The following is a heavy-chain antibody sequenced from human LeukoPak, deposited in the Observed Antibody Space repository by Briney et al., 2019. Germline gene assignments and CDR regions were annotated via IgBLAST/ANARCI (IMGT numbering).Heavy chain of an antibody. CDR2: INPNSGGT. CDR3: ARVYSSSSAIDY. CDR1: RYTFTGYY. J-gene: IGHJ4*02. V-gene: IGHV1-2*02. D-gene: IGHD6-6*01. Sequence: GASVKVSCKASRYTFTGYYMHWVRQAPGQGLEWMGWINPNSGGTNYAQKFQGRVTMTRDTSISTAYMELSRLRSDDTAVYYCARVYSSSSAIDYWGQGTLVTVSS.